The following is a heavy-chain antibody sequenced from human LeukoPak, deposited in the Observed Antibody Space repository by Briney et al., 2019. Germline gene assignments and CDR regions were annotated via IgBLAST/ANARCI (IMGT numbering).Heavy chain of an antibody. CDR2: MNHSGST. V-gene: IGHV4-34*01. Sequence: PSETLSLTCAVYGGSFSGYYWSWIRQPPGKGLEWIGEMNHSGSTSHNPSLKSRVTISVDTSKNQFSLKVTSVTAAGTAVYYCARGLISGDYSKSFEYWGQGTLVTVSS. D-gene: IGHD4-11*01. CDR3: ARGLISGDYSKSFEY. J-gene: IGHJ4*02. CDR1: GGSFSGYY.